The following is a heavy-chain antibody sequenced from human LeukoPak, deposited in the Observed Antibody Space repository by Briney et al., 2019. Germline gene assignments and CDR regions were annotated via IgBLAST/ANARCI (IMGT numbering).Heavy chain of an antibody. J-gene: IGHJ6*02. CDR3: ARVATPIRTYYYYGMDV. CDR2: IRSKANSYAT. D-gene: IGHD5-12*01. Sequence: HPGGSLRLSCAASGFTFSGSAMHWVRQASGKGLEWVGRIRSKANSYATAYAASVKGRFTISRDDSKNTAYLQMNSLKTEDTAVYYCARVATPIRTYYYYGMDVWGQGTTVTVSS. V-gene: IGHV3-73*01. CDR1: GFTFSGSA.